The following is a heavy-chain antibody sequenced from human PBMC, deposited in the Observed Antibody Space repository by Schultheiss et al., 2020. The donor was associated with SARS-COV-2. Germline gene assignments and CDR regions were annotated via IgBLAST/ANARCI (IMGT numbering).Heavy chain of an antibody. D-gene: IGHD1-26*01. CDR2: IATAGDT. CDR3: AKDGGGSYSDW. V-gene: IGHV3-13*03. J-gene: IGHJ4*02. Sequence: GGSLRLSCAACGITFSSNDMHWVRQATGKGLEWVSVIATAGDTYYSGSVKGQCTISRDNSKNAVYLQMNGLRAEDTGVYYCAKDGGGSYSDWWGQGTLVTVSS. CDR1: GITFSSND.